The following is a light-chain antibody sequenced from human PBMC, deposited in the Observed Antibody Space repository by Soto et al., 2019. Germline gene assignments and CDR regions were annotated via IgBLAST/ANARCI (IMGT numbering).Light chain of an antibody. CDR1: QSVSSN. J-gene: IGKJ1*01. V-gene: IGKV3-15*01. CDR3: QQYNNWPTWT. CDR2: GAS. Sequence: EIVMTQSPATLSVSPGERATLSCRASQSVSSNLAWYQQKPGQAPRLLIYGASTRATGIPARFSGSGSGTEFTLTISSLQSADFAVYYCQQYNNWPTWTFGQGNKVDIK.